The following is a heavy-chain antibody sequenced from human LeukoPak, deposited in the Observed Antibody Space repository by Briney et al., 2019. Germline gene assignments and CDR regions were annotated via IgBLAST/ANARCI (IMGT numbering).Heavy chain of an antibody. Sequence: PGGSLRLSCAASGFTFRSYTMNWVRQAPGKGLEWVSSISSSSGYIYYADSVKGRFTASRDNAKNSLYLQMNSLRAEDTAVYHCARATYDFWSGYYGINDYWGQGTLVTVSS. CDR3: ARATYDFWSGYYGINDY. V-gene: IGHV3-21*01. CDR2: ISSSSGYI. J-gene: IGHJ4*02. CDR1: GFTFRSYT. D-gene: IGHD3-3*01.